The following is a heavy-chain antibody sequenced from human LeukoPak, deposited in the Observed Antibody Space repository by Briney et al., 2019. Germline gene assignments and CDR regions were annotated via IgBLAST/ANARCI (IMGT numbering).Heavy chain of an antibody. CDR2: IKQDGSEK. V-gene: IGHV3-7*01. J-gene: IGHJ5*02. CDR1: GFTFSSYW. D-gene: IGHD2-2*01. Sequence: GGSLRLSCAASGFTFSSYWMSWVRQAPGKGLEWVANIKQDGSEKYYVDSVKGRFTISRDNAKNSLYLQMNSLRAEDTAVYYCARMRGVVPAAMISNWFDPWGQGTLVTVSS. CDR3: ARMRGVVPAAMISNWFDP.